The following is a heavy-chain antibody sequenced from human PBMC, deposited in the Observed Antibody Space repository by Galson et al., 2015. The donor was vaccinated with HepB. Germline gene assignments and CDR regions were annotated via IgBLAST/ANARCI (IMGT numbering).Heavy chain of an antibody. Sequence: SVKASCKASGYPFTSYDIHWVRQPPGQGLEWMGVINLSGDFTNYTQTFQGRVTMTTDRSTTTVYMELSSLRSEDTALCFCARGLYSSAWSLDSWGQGTLVTVSS. J-gene: IGHJ4*02. CDR3: ARGLYSSAWSLDS. V-gene: IGHV1-46*01. D-gene: IGHD6-19*01. CDR2: INLSGDFT. CDR1: GYPFTSYD.